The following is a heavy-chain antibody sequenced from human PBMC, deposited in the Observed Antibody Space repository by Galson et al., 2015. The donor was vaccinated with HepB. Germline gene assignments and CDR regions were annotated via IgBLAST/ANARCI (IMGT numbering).Heavy chain of an antibody. V-gene: IGHV1-18*01. CDR3: ARDSFILGVGVTMDLNPKDALDF. CDR2: ISAYKGKT. J-gene: IGHJ3*01. D-gene: IGHD1-26*01. CDR1: GYTFNNYG. Sequence: SVKVSCKASGYTFNNYGMSWVRQAPGQGLEWMGWISAYKGKTNYAQKFQGRVTMTTDTSRSTAYMEVRSLRSDDSAFYYCARDSFILGVGVTMDLNPKDALDFWGQGTMVIASS.